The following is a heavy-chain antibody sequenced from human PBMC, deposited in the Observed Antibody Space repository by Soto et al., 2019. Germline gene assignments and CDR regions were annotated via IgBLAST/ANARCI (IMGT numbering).Heavy chain of an antibody. CDR2: IYHSGST. Sequence: QVQLQESGPGLVKPSGTLSLTCAVSGGSISSSNWWSWVRQPPGKGLEWIGEIYHSGSTNYNPSLKSLVHTSVDKSSPQYSLNLRSVTAAATGVYYWAGGISGGRHFDYGGQGTLVTVSS. V-gene: IGHV4-4*02. D-gene: IGHD2-15*01. CDR3: AGGISGGRHFDY. J-gene: IGHJ4*02. CDR1: GGSISSSNW.